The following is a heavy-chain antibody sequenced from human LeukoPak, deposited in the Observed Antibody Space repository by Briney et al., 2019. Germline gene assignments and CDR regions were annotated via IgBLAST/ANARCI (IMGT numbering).Heavy chain of an antibody. V-gene: IGHV1-2*02. CDR2: INPNSGGT. J-gene: IGHJ4*02. D-gene: IGHD3-22*01. Sequence: ASVKVSCKASGYTFTGYYMHWVRQAPGQGLEWMGWINPNSGGTNYAQKFQGRVTMTRDTSISTAHMELSRLRSDDTAVYYCARVSYYYDSSGPIDWFDYWGQGTLVTVSS. CDR1: GYTFTGYY. CDR3: ARVSYYYDSSGPIDWFDY.